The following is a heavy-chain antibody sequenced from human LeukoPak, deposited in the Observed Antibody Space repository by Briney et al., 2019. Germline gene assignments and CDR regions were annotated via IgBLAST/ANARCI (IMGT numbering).Heavy chain of an antibody. Sequence: ASVKVSCKASGYTFTSYDINWVRQATGQGLEWMGWMNPDSGGTNLAQRFQGRVTLTRDTSISTAYMELSRLKSDDTAVYYCARELGGSYNWFDPWGQGTLVTVSS. CDR3: ARELGGSYNWFDP. CDR2: MNPDSGGT. V-gene: IGHV1-2*02. D-gene: IGHD3-16*01. J-gene: IGHJ5*02. CDR1: GYTFTSYD.